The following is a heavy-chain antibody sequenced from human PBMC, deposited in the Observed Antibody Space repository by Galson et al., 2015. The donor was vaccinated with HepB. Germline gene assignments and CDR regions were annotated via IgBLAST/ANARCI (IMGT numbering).Heavy chain of an antibody. CDR2: FDPEDGET. Sequence: SVKVSCKVSGYTLTELSMHWVRQAPGKGLEWMGGFDPEDGETIYAQKFQGRVTMTEDTSTDTAYMELSSLGSEDTAVYYCATVRYYYDSSRGWFDPWGQGTLVTVSS. V-gene: IGHV1-24*01. CDR3: ATVRYYYDSSRGWFDP. CDR1: GYTLTELS. D-gene: IGHD3-22*01. J-gene: IGHJ5*02.